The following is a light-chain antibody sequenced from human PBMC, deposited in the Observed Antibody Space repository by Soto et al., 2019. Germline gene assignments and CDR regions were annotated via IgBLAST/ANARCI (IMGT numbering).Light chain of an antibody. V-gene: IGKV3-11*01. CDR3: QQRTNWPSST. Sequence: EVVLTQSPATLSLSPGERATLSCRASQSVRTYLAWYQQKPGQVPRLLIHDASRRATGIQARFSGSGSWTDFTRTIRSLEPEDFAVYYCQQRTNWPSSTFGQGTRLEI. J-gene: IGKJ5*01. CDR1: QSVRTY. CDR2: DAS.